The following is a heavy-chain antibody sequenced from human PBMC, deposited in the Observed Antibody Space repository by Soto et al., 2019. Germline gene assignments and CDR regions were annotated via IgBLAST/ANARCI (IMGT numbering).Heavy chain of an antibody. CDR3: ARDRGRPIAAAGSSGDYYYYGMDV. D-gene: IGHD6-13*01. CDR2: IYYSGST. CDR1: SGSISSYY. V-gene: IGHV4-59*12. Sequence: SETLSLTCTVSSGSISSYYWSWIRQPPGKGLEWIGYIYYSGSTNYNPSLKSRVTISVDTSKNQFSLKLSSVTAADTAVYYCARDRGRPIAAAGSSGDYYYYGMDVWGQGTTVTVSS. J-gene: IGHJ6*02.